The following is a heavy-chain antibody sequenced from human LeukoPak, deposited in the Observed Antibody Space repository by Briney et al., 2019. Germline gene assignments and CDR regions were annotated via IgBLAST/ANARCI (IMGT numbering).Heavy chain of an antibody. D-gene: IGHD3-22*01. Sequence: PSETLSLTCTVSGGSISSYYWSWIRQPAGKGLEWIGRIYTSGSTNYNPSLKSRVTMSVDTSKNLFSLKLSSVTAADTAVYYCARARYYDSSGYPHYYYYYMDVWGKGTTVTVSS. V-gene: IGHV4-4*07. CDR1: GGSISSYY. CDR2: IYTSGST. CDR3: ARARYYDSSGYPHYYYYYMDV. J-gene: IGHJ6*03.